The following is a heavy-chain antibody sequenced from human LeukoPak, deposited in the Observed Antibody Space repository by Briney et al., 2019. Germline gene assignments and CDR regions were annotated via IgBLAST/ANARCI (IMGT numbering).Heavy chain of an antibody. V-gene: IGHV3-73*01. Sequence: PGGPLRLSCAASGFTFSGSAMHWVRQASGKGLEWVGRIRSKANSYATAYAASVKGRFTISRDDSKNTAYLQMNSLKTEDTAVYYCTTRPHIVGATTFDYWGQGTLVTVSS. J-gene: IGHJ4*02. CDR3: TTRPHIVGATTFDY. CDR1: GFTFSGSA. CDR2: IRSKANSYAT. D-gene: IGHD1-26*01.